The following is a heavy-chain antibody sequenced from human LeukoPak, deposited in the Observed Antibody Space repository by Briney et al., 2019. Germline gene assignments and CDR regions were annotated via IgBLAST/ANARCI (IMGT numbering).Heavy chain of an antibody. CDR2: IYYSGNT. D-gene: IGHD6-13*01. CDR1: GGSISSYY. Sequence: SETLSLTCTVSGGSISSYYWSWIRQPPGKGLEWIGYIYYSGNTNYNPSLKSRVTISVDTSKNQFSLKLTSVTAADTAVYYCARISWDSSSWYFFDQWGQGTLVTVSS. CDR3: ARISWDSSSWYFFDQ. V-gene: IGHV4-59*01. J-gene: IGHJ4*02.